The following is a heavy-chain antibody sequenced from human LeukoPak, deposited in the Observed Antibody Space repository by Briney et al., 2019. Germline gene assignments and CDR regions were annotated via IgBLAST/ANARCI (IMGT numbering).Heavy chain of an antibody. Sequence: PSETLSLTCTVSGGSISSYYWSWIRQPPGKGLEWIGYIYYSGSTNYNPSLKSRVTISVDTSKNQCSLKLSSVTAADTAVYYCAGPSSWYLTDDAFDIWGQGTMVTVSS. CDR1: GGSISSYY. CDR3: AGPSSWYLTDDAFDI. D-gene: IGHD6-13*01. CDR2: IYYSGST. J-gene: IGHJ3*02. V-gene: IGHV4-59*01.